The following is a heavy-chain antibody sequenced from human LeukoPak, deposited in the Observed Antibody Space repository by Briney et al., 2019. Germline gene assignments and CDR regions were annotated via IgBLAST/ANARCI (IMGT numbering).Heavy chain of an antibody. CDR2: ISGSTTSI. J-gene: IGHJ4*02. Sequence: GGSLRLSCAASGFSFISYNMNWVRQAPGKGLEWVSSISGSTTSIHYADSVKGRFIISRDNTENSLHLQMNSLRAEDTAVYYCARGPRGKTVAGTFFFDYWGQGILVTVSS. CDR3: ARGPRGKTVAGTFFFDY. V-gene: IGHV3-48*04. CDR1: GFSFISYN. D-gene: IGHD6-19*01.